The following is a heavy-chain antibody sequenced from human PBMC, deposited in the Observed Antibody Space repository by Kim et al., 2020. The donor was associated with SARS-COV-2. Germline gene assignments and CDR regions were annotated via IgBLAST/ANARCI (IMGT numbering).Heavy chain of an antibody. Sequence: SVKVSCKVFGGTFNNYAISWVRQAPGQGLEWMGGIIPIFDTPNYAQKFQDRVTISADESTSTVYMEVSSLRSEDTAVYYCAREGDYSHGSGYYYHDALDIGGQGTMVTVSS. CDR1: GGTFNNYA. V-gene: IGHV1-69*13. D-gene: IGHD3-22*01. CDR2: IIPIFDTP. CDR3: AREGDYSHGSGYYYHDALDI. J-gene: IGHJ3*02.